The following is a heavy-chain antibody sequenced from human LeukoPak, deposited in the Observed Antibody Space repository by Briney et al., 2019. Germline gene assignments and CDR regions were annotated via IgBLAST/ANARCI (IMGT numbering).Heavy chain of an antibody. J-gene: IGHJ5*02. CDR3: ASLEIVVMVAVPFESNWFDP. D-gene: IGHD2-15*01. CDR1: GFTFSSYA. CDR2: ISYDGSNK. Sequence: GGSLRLSCAASGFTFSSYAMHWVRQAPGKGLEWVAVISYDGSNKYYADSVKGRFTISRDNSKNTLYLQMNSLRAEDTAVYYWASLEIVVMVAVPFESNWFDPWGQGTLVTVSS. V-gene: IGHV3-30-3*01.